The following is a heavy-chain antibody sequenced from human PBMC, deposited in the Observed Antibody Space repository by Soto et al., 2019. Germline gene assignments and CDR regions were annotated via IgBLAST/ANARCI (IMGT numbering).Heavy chain of an antibody. V-gene: IGHV3-30*18. CDR3: AKGEGTQQLVLGVDY. J-gene: IGHJ4*02. Sequence: QVQLVESGGGVVQPGRSLRLSCAASGFTFSSYGMHWVRQAPGKGLEWVAVISYDGSNKYYADSVKGRFTISRDNSKNTLYLQMNSLRAEDTAVYYCAKGEGTQQLVLGVDYWGQGTLVPVSS. D-gene: IGHD6-13*01. CDR2: ISYDGSNK. CDR1: GFTFSSYG.